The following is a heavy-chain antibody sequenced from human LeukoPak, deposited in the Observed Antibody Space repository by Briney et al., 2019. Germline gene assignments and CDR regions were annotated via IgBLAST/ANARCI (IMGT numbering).Heavy chain of an antibody. J-gene: IGHJ5*02. CDR2: IYPGDSDT. D-gene: IGHD3-3*01. V-gene: IGHV5-51*01. CDR1: GYSFTSYW. CDR3: ARQSYYDFWSGYSDRWFDP. Sequence: GESLKISCKGSGYSFTSYWIGWVRQMPGKGLEWMGVIYPGDSDTRYSPSFQGQVTISADKSISTAYLQWSSLKASDTAMYYCARQSYYDFWSGYSDRWFDPWGQGTLVTVSS.